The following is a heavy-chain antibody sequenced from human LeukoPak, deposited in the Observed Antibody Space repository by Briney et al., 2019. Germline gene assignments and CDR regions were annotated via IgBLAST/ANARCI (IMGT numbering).Heavy chain of an antibody. CDR1: GGSISSYY. V-gene: IGHV4-4*07. CDR2: IYTSGST. CDR3: ARDVAYCGGDCYYYFDY. J-gene: IGHJ4*03. D-gene: IGHD2-21*02. Sequence: SETLSLTCTVSGGSISSYYWSWIRQPAGKGLEWIGCIYTSGSTNYNPSLKSRVTMSVDTSKNQFSLKLSSVTAADTAVYYCARDVAYCGGDCYYYFDYWGQGTTVAVSS.